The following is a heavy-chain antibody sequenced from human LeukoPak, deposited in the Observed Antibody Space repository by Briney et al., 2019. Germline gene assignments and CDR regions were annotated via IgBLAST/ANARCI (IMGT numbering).Heavy chain of an antibody. CDR2: ITYSGDNT. CDR3: AKDKLPTAMFSYVY. J-gene: IGHJ4*02. CDR1: GFTVGSHA. Sequence: QAGGSLRLSCAASGFTVGSHAMTWVRQAPGKGLERVSGITYSGDNTYYAGSVKGRFTISRDNSRNTLFLQMDSLRAEDTAVYYCAKDKLPTAMFSYVYWGQGTLVTVSS. V-gene: IGHV3-23*01. D-gene: IGHD2-2*01.